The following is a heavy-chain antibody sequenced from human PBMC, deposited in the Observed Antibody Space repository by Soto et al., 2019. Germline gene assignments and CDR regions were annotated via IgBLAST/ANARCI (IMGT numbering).Heavy chain of an antibody. V-gene: IGHV4-4*02. D-gene: IGHD5-12*01. CDR1: GVSFTSKNW. J-gene: IGHJ4*02. CDR3: ASRDPGNSVDY. Sequence: QVQLQESGPGLVKPSGTLAPTCAVSGVSFTSKNWWTWVRQPPVQGLEWIGEIYRTGSTNYNPSLTSRVTISLHSTGNQFSLKVTSLTAADTAVYYSASRDPGNSVDYWGQGTLVTVSS. CDR2: IYRTGST.